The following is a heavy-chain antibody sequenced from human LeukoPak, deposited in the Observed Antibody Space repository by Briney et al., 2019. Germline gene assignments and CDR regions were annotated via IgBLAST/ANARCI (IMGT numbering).Heavy chain of an antibody. D-gene: IGHD3-22*01. CDR2: MYYSGSA. CDR3: GGYYYCYYYIDV. CDR1: GGSISSSSYY. V-gene: IGHV4-39*01. Sequence: SETLSLTCNVSGGSISSSSYYWGWIRQPPGKGLEWIGAMYYSGSAYYNPSLKSRVTISVDTSKNEFSLKLTSVTAADTAVYYCGGYYYCYYYIDVWGKGTTVTVSS. J-gene: IGHJ6*03.